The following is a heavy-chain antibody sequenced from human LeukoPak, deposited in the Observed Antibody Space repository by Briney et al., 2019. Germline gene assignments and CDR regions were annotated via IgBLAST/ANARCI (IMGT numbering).Heavy chain of an antibody. Sequence: PGGSLRLSCAASGFTFSSYAMSWVRQAPGKGLEWVSAISGSGGSTYYADSVKGRFTISRANSKNTLYLQMNSLRAEDTAVYYCAKGYCSSTSCPNDYWGQGTLVTVSS. V-gene: IGHV3-23*01. J-gene: IGHJ4*02. D-gene: IGHD2-2*01. CDR3: AKGYCSSTSCPNDY. CDR1: GFTFSSYA. CDR2: ISGSGGST.